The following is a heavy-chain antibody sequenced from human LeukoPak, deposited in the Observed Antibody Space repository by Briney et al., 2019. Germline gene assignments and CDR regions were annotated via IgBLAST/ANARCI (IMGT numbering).Heavy chain of an antibody. D-gene: IGHD3-3*01. Sequence: PGGSLRLSCVASGFTFSSYAMSWVRQAPGKGLEWVSVVSGGGHNTYYADPVKGRFTMSRDNSKRTVYLQMNSLRAEDTAVYYCAKDRSSWYYPFDSWGQGTLVTVSS. V-gene: IGHV3-23*01. CDR3: AKDRSSWYYPFDS. CDR2: VSGGGHNT. CDR1: GFTFSSYA. J-gene: IGHJ4*02.